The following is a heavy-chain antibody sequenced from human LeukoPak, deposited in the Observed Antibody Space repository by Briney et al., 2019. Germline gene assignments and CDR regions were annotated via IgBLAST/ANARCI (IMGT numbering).Heavy chain of an antibody. J-gene: IGHJ4*02. CDR2: ISGSGDTT. CDR1: GFTFSSYA. V-gene: IGHV3-23*01. Sequence: GGSLRLSCVASGFTFSSYAMTWVRQAPGKGLDWVSVISGSGDTTYYADSVKGRFTISRDNSKNTLYLQMNSLRAEDTAVYYCAKESPVFDYWGQGTLVTVSS. CDR3: AKESPVFDY.